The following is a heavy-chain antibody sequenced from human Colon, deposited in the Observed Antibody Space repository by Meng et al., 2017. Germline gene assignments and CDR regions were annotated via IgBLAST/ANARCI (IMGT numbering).Heavy chain of an antibody. Sequence: SVTVSCKADGYTFNNYPISWVRQAPGQGLEWMGAINPTFGSTNYAPTFQGRVTFIADKSTNTAYMELTSLKSEDTAVYYCARKGGYCGSDCYYLDFWGQGTLVTVSS. V-gene: IGHV1-69*06. CDR2: INPTFGST. CDR1: GYTFNNYP. J-gene: IGHJ4*02. CDR3: ARKGGYCGSDCYYLDF. D-gene: IGHD2-21*02.